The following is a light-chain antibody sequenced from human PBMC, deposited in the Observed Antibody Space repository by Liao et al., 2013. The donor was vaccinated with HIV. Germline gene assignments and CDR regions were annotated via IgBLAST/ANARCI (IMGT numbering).Light chain of an antibody. Sequence: SYALTQPPSLSVSPGQTASITCSGDTLGDKYACWYQQKPGQSPVLVIYQGDQRPSGIPERFSGSHSGSTATLTISGAQAMDEAHYYCQVWDSGSPHPVVFGGGTKLTVL. CDR3: QVWDSGSPHPVV. CDR1: TLGDKY. V-gene: IGLV3-1*01. CDR2: QGD. J-gene: IGLJ2*01.